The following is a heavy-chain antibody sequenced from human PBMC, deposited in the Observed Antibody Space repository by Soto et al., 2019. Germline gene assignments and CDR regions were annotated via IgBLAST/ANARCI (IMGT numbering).Heavy chain of an antibody. CDR3: ARPYYYGSGSSDSDYYYYGMDV. CDR2: IDPSDSYT. Sequence: PGESLKISCKGSGYSFTSYWISWVRQMPGKGLEWMGRIDPSDSYTNYSPSFQGHVTISADKSISTAYLQWSSLKASDTAMYYCARPYYYGSGSSDSDYYYYGMDVWGQGTTVTVSS. J-gene: IGHJ6*02. D-gene: IGHD3-10*01. CDR1: GYSFTSYW. V-gene: IGHV5-10-1*01.